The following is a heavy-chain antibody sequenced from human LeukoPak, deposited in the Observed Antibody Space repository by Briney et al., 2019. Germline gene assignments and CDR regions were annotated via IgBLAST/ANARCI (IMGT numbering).Heavy chain of an antibody. V-gene: IGHV1-69*04. Sequence: SPKVSRKASGGTLSSYAISCVPQAPGQRLEWMGKIIPIIGITNNAEKFQGRVTITADKSTSTAYMELSSLRSEDTAGYYCARGEGGWYVRDYWGQGTLVTVSS. CDR2: IIPIIGIT. CDR3: ARGEGGWYVRDY. D-gene: IGHD6-19*01. CDR1: GGTLSSYA. J-gene: IGHJ4*02.